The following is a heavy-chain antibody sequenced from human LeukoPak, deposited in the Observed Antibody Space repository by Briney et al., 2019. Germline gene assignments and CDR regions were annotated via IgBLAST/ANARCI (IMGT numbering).Heavy chain of an antibody. J-gene: IGHJ4*02. CDR3: ARGQGVVGATTRGYFGY. D-gene: IGHD1-26*01. Sequence: GGSLRLPCAASGFTFHGYPMTWVRQAPGKGLEWVSTISGSGLSTYYADSVKGRFSISRDNSNQTLYLQMSSVRADDTAVYYCARGQGVVGATTRGYFGYWGQGALVTVSS. CDR2: ISGSGLST. CDR1: GFTFHGYP. V-gene: IGHV3-23*01.